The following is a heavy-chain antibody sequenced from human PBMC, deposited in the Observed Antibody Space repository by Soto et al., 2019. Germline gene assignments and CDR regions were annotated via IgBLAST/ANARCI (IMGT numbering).Heavy chain of an antibody. CDR1: AFTCSSYA. CDR3: AKVQGSGSGLYYFYYYGMDV. D-gene: IGHD3-10*01. CDR2: ISGNGVST. Sequence: PVGSLRLSCAASAFTCSSYALSRVLQAPGKLLQFVSTISGNGVSTYYADSVKGRFTISRDNSRNTLYLQMNSLRAEDTAVYYCAKVQGSGSGLYYFYYYGMDVWGQGTTVTVSS. J-gene: IGHJ6*02. V-gene: IGHV3-23*01.